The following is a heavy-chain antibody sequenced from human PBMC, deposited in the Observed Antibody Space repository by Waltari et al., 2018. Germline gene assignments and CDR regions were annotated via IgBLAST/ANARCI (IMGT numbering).Heavy chain of an antibody. V-gene: IGHV1-8*03. CDR1: GYTFTSYD. CDR2: MNPNSGNT. J-gene: IGHJ6*03. Sequence: QVQLVQSGAEVKKPGASVKVSCKASGYTFTSYDINWVRQATGQGLEWMGWMNPNSGNTGYAQKFQGRVTITRNTSISTAYMERSSLRSEDTAVYYCARAHRLLLEYYYYMDVWGKGTTVTVSS. CDR3: ARAHRLLLEYYYYMDV. D-gene: IGHD3-22*01.